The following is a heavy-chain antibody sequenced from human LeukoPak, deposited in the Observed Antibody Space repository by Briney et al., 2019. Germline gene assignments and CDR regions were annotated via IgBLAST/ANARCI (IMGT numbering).Heavy chain of an antibody. J-gene: IGHJ4*02. CDR2: INPKSGGT. V-gene: IGHV1-2*02. D-gene: IGHD3-10*01. CDR1: GYTFTGYY. Sequence: ASVKVSCKASGYTFTGYYMHWVRQAPGQGLEWMGWINPKSGGTNYAQKFQGRVTMTRDTSISTAYMELSRPRSDDTAVYYCARDVWLGYGSGSYVFWGQGTLVTVSS. CDR3: ARDVWLGYGSGSYVF.